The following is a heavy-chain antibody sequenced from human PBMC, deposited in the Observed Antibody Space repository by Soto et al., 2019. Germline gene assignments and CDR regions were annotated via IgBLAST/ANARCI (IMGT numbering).Heavy chain of an antibody. CDR1: GADFRNSA. CDR3: AKHGYCSSSTCFTYFNY. CDR2: IGGSYGTT. D-gene: IGHD2-2*03. V-gene: IGHV3-23*01. J-gene: IGHJ4*02. Sequence: GGSLRLSCEVSGADFRNSAKSWVRQAPGKGLEWVAGIGGSYGTTDYADSVKGRFTISRDSSKNTVYLQMNGLRAEDTAVYYCAKHGYCSSSTCFTYFNYWGLGTLVTVSS.